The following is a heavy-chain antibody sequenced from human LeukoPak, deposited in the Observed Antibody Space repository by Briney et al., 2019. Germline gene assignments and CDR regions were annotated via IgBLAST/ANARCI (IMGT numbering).Heavy chain of an antibody. V-gene: IGHV1-69*05. CDR2: IIPIIGAP. CDR3: VRDLMVRGARGY. D-gene: IGHD3-10*01. Sequence: GASVKVSCKASGGSFSTFGTSWVRQAPGQGLEWMGGIIPIIGAPKFAQKFQGRVTITTDESTTTVYMELSSLRLEDTAVYYCVRDLMVRGARGYWGQGTLVTVSS. J-gene: IGHJ4*02. CDR1: GGSFSTFG.